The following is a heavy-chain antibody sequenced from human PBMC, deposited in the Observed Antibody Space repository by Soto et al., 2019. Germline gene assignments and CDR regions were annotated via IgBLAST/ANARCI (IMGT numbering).Heavy chain of an antibody. CDR1: GGSFSAYY. CDR2: INHSGST. V-gene: IGHV4-34*01. J-gene: IGHJ5*02. CDR3: ARGVAGTGGDWFDP. D-gene: IGHD6-19*01. Sequence: SETLSPTCAVYGGSFSAYYWSWIRQPPGKGLEWIGEINHSGSTNYNPSLKSRVTISVDTSKNQFSLKLSSVTAADTAVYYCARGVAGTGGDWFDPWGQGTLVTVSS.